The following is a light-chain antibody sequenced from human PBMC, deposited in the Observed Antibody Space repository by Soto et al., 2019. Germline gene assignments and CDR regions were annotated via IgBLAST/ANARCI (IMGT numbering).Light chain of an antibody. V-gene: IGKV3-20*01. CDR2: GAS. CDR1: QSVSSSY. J-gene: IGKJ5*01. CDR3: QQYSSSPST. Sequence: EIVLTQSPGTLSLSPGERATLSCRASQSVSSSYLAWYQQKPGQAPRLLIYGASTRATGIPDRFSGSGSGTDFTLTISRLEPEDFAVYYCQQYSSSPSTFGQGPRLEIK.